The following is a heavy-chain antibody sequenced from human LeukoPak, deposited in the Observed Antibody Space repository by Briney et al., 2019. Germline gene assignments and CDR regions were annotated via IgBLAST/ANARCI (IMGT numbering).Heavy chain of an antibody. CDR1: GFTFSSYG. CDR2: IRDSGSTT. CDR3: AKNSYYDSSGYSDY. J-gene: IGHJ4*02. V-gene: IGHV3-23*01. D-gene: IGHD3-22*01. Sequence: PGGSLRLSCAASGFTFSSYGMTWVRQAPGKGLEWVSTIRDSGSTTYYADSVKGRFTISRDNSKNTLYLQMNSPRAEDTAVYYCAKNSYYDSSGYSDYWGQGTLVTVSS.